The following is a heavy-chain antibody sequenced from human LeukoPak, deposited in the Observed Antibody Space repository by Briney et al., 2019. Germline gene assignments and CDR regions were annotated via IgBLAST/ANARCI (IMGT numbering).Heavy chain of an antibody. CDR2: IYDSRSV. D-gene: IGHD3-3*01. CDR1: GGSISGGGYY. J-gene: IGHJ4*02. Sequence: PSETLSLTCTVSGGSISGGGYYWRWIRQHPGKGLEWIGFIYDSRSVDFTPSLKSRGTISADTSKNQFSLKLSFVTAADTAVYYCARGSESDPVYFDHWGQGTLVTVSA. V-gene: IGHV4-31*03. CDR3: ARGSESDPVYFDH.